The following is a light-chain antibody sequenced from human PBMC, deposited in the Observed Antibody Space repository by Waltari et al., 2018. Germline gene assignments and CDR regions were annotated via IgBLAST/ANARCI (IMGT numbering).Light chain of an antibody. CDR1: QSVSNK. CDR2: GAS. CDR3: QQCYTWPLT. Sequence: EIVMTQSPATLSVSPGERATLSCRASQSVSNKLAWYQQKPGQAPRLLIFGASTRATGIPARFSGSGSGTEFTLTISSLQSEDFAVYYCQQCYTWPLTFGGGTKVEIK. V-gene: IGKV3-15*01. J-gene: IGKJ4*01.